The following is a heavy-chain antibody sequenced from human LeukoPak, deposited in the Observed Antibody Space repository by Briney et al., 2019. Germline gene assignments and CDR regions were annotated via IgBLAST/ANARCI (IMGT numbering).Heavy chain of an antibody. V-gene: IGHV3-30*18. J-gene: IGHJ6*04. CDR3: AKCTRSYDFGDYGMDV. CDR1: GFTFSSYG. Sequence: GGSLRLSCAASGFTFSSYGMHWVRQAPGKGLEWVAVISYDGSNKYYADSVKGRFTISRDNSKNTLYLQMNSLRAEDTAVYYCAKCTRSYDFGDYGMDVWAKGPRSPSPQ. D-gene: IGHD3/OR15-3a*01. CDR2: ISYDGSNK.